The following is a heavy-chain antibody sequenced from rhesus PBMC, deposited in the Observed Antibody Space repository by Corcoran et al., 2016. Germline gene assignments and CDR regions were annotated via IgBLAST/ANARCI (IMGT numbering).Heavy chain of an antibody. CDR3: ARGDWDCSGGVCYDHDAFDF. CDR1: GYTFTSYY. D-gene: IGHD2-8*01. Sequence: QVQLVQSGAEVKKPGTSVKLSCKASGYTFTSYYINWVRQAPGQVLEWMGWINPSNGNTGYAQKFQGKVTMTSDTSTSTAYMELYSLRSEETAVYYCARGDWDCSGGVCYDHDAFDFWGQGLRVTVSS. CDR2: INPSNGNT. J-gene: IGHJ3*01. V-gene: IGHV1-200*01.